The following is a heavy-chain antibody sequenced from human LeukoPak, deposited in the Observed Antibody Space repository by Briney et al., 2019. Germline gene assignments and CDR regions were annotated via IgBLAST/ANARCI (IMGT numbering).Heavy chain of an antibody. Sequence: SETLSLTCTVSGVSISSYYWSWVRQPPGKGLEWIGYIYYSGSTNYNPSIKSRVTISVDTSKNQFSLKLSSVTAADTAVYYCARRAVVPAAIGNYYYYYMDVWGKGTTVTVSS. CDR3: ARRAVVPAAIGNYYYYYMDV. D-gene: IGHD2-2*02. J-gene: IGHJ6*03. CDR2: IYYSGST. V-gene: IGHV4-59*01. CDR1: GVSISSYY.